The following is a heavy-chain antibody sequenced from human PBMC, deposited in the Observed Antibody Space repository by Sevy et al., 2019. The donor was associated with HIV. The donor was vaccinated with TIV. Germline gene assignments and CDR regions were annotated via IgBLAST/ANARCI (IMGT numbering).Heavy chain of an antibody. CDR1: GFSISGYG. Sequence: GGSLRLSCTASGFSISGYGMHWVRQAPGKGLEWVATMKQDGSEKYYVDSVKGRFTISRDNAKHSLYLQMNSLRAEDTAVYYCVREGLGGFSYSLDCWGQGTLVTVSS. J-gene: IGHJ4*02. D-gene: IGHD5-18*01. CDR2: MKQDGSEK. V-gene: IGHV3-7*01. CDR3: VREGLGGFSYSLDC.